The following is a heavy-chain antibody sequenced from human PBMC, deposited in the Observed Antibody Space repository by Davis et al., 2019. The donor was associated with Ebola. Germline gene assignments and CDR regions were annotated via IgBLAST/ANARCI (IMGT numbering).Heavy chain of an antibody. CDR2: ISGSAANT. D-gene: IGHD3-9*01. V-gene: IGHV3-23*01. CDR3: AKARGRRDWVDY. CDR1: GFTFSDYS. J-gene: IGHJ4*02. Sequence: GGSLRLSCTASGFTFSDYSMSWVRQTPGKGLEWVSVISGSAANTYYADSVKGRFTISRDNSKNTLSLQMNSLRVEDTALYFCAKARGRRDWVDYWGQGTLVTVSS.